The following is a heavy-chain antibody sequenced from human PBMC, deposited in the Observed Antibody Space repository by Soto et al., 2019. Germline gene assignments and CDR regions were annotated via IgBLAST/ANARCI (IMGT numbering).Heavy chain of an antibody. Sequence: ASVKVSCKASGYTFTSYGISWVRQAPGQGLEWMGWISAYNGNTNYAQKLQGRVTMATDTSTSTAYMELRSLRSDDTAVYYCARDLDYSKAAYYYYGMDVWGQGTTVTVSS. V-gene: IGHV1-18*04. CDR1: GYTFTSYG. J-gene: IGHJ6*02. CDR2: ISAYNGNT. CDR3: ARDLDYSKAAYYYYGMDV. D-gene: IGHD4-4*01.